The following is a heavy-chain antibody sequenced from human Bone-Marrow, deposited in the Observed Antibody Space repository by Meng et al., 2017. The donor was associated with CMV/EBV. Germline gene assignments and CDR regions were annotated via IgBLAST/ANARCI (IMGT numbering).Heavy chain of an antibody. CDR1: GGSFSGYY. CDR3: AREWISSPYNWFDP. CDR2: INHSGST. J-gene: IGHJ5*02. D-gene: IGHD5-12*01. V-gene: IGHV4-34*01. Sequence: AVYGGSFSGYYWSWIRQPPGKGLEWIGEINHSGSTNYNPSLKSRVTISVDTSKNQFSLKLSSVTAADTAVYYCAREWISSPYNWFDPWGQGTLVTVSS.